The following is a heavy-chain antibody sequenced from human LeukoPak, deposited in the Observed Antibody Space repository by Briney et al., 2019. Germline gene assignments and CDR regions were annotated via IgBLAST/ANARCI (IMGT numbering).Heavy chain of an antibody. CDR3: ARDLRPQYYYYYMDV. V-gene: IGHV3-48*01. CDR2: ISSSSTI. J-gene: IGHJ6*03. CDR1: GFTFSSYS. Sequence: GGSLRLSCAASGFTFSSYSMNWVRQAPGKGLEWVSYISSSSTIYYADSAKGRFTISRDNAKNSLYLQMNSLRAEDTAVYYCARDLRPQYYYYYMDVWGKGTTVTVSS.